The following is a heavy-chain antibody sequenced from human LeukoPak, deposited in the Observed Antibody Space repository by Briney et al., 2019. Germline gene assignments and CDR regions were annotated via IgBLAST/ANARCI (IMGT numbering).Heavy chain of an antibody. CDR3: AREGRNDAFDI. V-gene: IGHV4-59*01. J-gene: IGHJ3*02. CDR2: IYYSGST. CDR1: GGSISSYY. Sequence: SETLSLTCTVSGGSISSYYWSWIRQPPGKGLEWIEYIYYSGSTNYSPSLKSRVTISVDTSKNQFSLKLSSVTAADTAVYYCAREGRNDAFDIWGQGTMVTVSS.